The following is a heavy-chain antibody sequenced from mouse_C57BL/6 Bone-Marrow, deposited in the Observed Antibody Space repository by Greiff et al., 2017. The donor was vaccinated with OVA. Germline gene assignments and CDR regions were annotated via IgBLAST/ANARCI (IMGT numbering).Heavy chain of an antibody. CDR2: ISNGGGST. CDR3: ARHTIYYGSSSWFAY. CDR1: GFTFSDYY. D-gene: IGHD1-1*01. V-gene: IGHV5-12*01. J-gene: IGHJ3*01. Sequence: EVKLQESGGGLVQPGGSLKLSCAASGFTFSDYYMYWVRQTPEKRLEWVAYISNGGGSTYYPDTVKGRFTISRDNAKNTLYLQMSRLKSEDTAMYYCARHTIYYGSSSWFAYWGQGTLVTVSA.